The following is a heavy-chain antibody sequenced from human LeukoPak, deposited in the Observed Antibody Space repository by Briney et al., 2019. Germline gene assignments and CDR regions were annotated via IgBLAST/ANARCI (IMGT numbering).Heavy chain of an antibody. V-gene: IGHV3-13*01. Sequence: GSLRLSCSASGFTFSSYDMQWVRQATGKSLELGSAFGTCGDTYYPGSVKGRFTISRENAKNSLYLQMNSLRAGDTAVYYCARGAKYSSSWSMYYYYYGMDVWGQGTTVTVSS. CDR3: ARGAKYSSSWSMYYYYYGMDV. D-gene: IGHD6-13*01. CDR2: FGTCGDT. CDR1: GFTFSSYD. J-gene: IGHJ6*02.